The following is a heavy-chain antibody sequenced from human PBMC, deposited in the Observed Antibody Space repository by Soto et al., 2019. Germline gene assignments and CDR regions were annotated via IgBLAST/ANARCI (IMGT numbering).Heavy chain of an antibody. CDR2: ISYDGSNK. CDR1: GFTFSSYA. Sequence: GGSLRLSCAASGFTFSSYAMHWVRQAPGKGLEWVAVISYDGSNKYYADSVKGRFTISRDNSKNTLYLQMNSLRAEDTAVYYCARDEDSFYGSGSKGMDVWGQGTTVTVSS. J-gene: IGHJ6*02. D-gene: IGHD3-10*01. V-gene: IGHV3-30-3*01. CDR3: ARDEDSFYGSGSKGMDV.